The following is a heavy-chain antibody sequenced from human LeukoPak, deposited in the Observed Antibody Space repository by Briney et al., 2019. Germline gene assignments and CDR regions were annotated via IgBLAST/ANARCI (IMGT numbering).Heavy chain of an antibody. CDR1: GFTFSSYG. Sequence: PGGSLRLSCAASGFTFSSYGMHWVRQAPGKGLEWVSAITDNGATTYYADSVKGRFTISRDNSKNTLYLQMNSLRAEDTAVYYCARAGDCTNGICYTADFDYWGQGTLVTVSS. CDR2: ITDNGATT. CDR3: ARAGDCTNGICYTADFDY. D-gene: IGHD2-8*01. J-gene: IGHJ4*02. V-gene: IGHV3-23*01.